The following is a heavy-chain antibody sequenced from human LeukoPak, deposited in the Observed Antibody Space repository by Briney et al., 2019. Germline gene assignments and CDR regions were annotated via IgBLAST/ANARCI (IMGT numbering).Heavy chain of an antibody. V-gene: IGHV1-58*01. CDR1: GFTFTSSA. D-gene: IGHD3-22*01. CDR2: IVVGSGNT. J-gene: IGHJ3*01. CDR3: AAEAAYYYDSRDAFDV. Sequence: GASVKVSCKASGFTFTSSAVQWVRQARGQRLEWIGWIVVGSGNTNYAQKFPERVTITRDMSTSLVYMELSSLRSEDTAVYYCAAEAAYYYDSRDAFDVWGQGTMVTVSS.